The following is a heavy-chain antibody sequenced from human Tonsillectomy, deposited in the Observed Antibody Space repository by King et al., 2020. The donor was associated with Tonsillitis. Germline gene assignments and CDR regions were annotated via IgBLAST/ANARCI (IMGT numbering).Heavy chain of an antibody. CDR2: VTGSGGTT. J-gene: IGHJ4*02. CDR1: GFTFSSFA. CDR3: AKVQYSSSGGYYFDY. Sequence: VQLVEAGGGLVQPGGSLRLSCAASGFTFSSFAMSWVRQAPGMGLGWVSSVTGSGGTTYYADSGKGRFTMSRDNSKNTLYLQMNSPRAEDTAVYYCAKVQYSSSGGYYFDYWGQGTLVTVSS. V-gene: IGHV3-23*04. D-gene: IGHD6-13*01.